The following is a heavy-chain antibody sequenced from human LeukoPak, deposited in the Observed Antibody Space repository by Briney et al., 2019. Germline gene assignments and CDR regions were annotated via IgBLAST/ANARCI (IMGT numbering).Heavy chain of an antibody. CDR1: GFTFSSNW. CDR3: ARGGESRAMLHQ. J-gene: IGHJ4*02. V-gene: IGHV3-7*04. D-gene: IGHD3-16*01. CDR2: IRPDGSEK. Sequence: PGGSLRLSCGASGFTFSSNWMNWVRQAPGKGLEWVANIRPDGSEKDCVDSVKGRFTISRDNAKNLLYLQMSGLRVEDTALYYCARGGESRAMLHQWGQGTLVTVSS.